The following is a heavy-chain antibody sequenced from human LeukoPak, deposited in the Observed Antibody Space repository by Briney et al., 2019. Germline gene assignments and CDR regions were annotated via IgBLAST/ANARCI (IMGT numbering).Heavy chain of an antibody. CDR2: IKQDGSEK. D-gene: IGHD3-10*01. Sequence: GGSLRLSCAASGFTFSSYWMSWVRQAPGKGLEWVANIKQDGSEKYYVGSVKGRFTISRDNAKNSLYLQMNSLRAEDTAVYYCARDDYYGSGSYYNVPYGMDVWCQGTTVTVSS. CDR3: ARDDYYGSGSYYNVPYGMDV. CDR1: GFTFSSYW. J-gene: IGHJ6*02. V-gene: IGHV3-7*01.